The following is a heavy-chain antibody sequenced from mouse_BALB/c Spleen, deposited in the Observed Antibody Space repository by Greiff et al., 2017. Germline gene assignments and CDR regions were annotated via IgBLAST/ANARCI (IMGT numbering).Heavy chain of an antibody. CDR1: GFTFSSYG. J-gene: IGHJ4*01. Sequence: EVMLVESGGGLVQPGGSLKLSCAASGFTFSSYGMSWVRQTPDKRLELVATINSNGGSTYYPDSVKGRFTISRDNAKNTLYLQMSSLKSEDTAMYYCAREGWDGDAMDYWGQGTSVTVSS. V-gene: IGHV5-6-3*01. CDR3: AREGWDGDAMDY. CDR2: INSNGGST. D-gene: IGHD4-1*01.